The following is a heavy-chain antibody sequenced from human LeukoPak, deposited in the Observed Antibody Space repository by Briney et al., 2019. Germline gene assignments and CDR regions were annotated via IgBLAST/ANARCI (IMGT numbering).Heavy chain of an antibody. CDR3: TTEGLNAFAV. J-gene: IGHJ3*01. CDR1: GFTFINAW. V-gene: IGHV3-15*01. CDR2: IKTKTDDGTT. Sequence: GGSLRLSCAASGFTFINAWMSWVRQAPGKGLEGVGRIKTKTDDGTTDYGAPVKGRFTISRDDSKNTLYLQMSSLKTEDTAVYYCTTEGLNAFAVWGQGTMVTVSS.